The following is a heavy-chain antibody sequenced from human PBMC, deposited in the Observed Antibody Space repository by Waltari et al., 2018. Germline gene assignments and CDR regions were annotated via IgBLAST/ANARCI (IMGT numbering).Heavy chain of an antibody. CDR1: GFTFSSYA. CDR3: ARAPDYDFWRYYFDY. CDR2: ISYDGSNK. V-gene: IGHV3-30*01. J-gene: IGHJ4*02. Sequence: QVQLVESGGGVVQPGRSLRLSCAASGFTFSSYAMHWVRQAPGKGLEGVAVISYDGSNKYYADSMKGRFTISRDNSKNTLYLQMNSLRAEDTAVYYCARAPDYDFWRYYFDYWGQETLVTVSS. D-gene: IGHD3-3*01.